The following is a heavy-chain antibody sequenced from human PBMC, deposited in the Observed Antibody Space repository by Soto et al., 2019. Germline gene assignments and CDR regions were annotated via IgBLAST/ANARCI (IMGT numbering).Heavy chain of an antibody. CDR3: AKGTGARPVDAFDI. D-gene: IGHD1-1*01. V-gene: IGHV1-3*01. CDR1: GYTFTSYA. Sequence: ASVKVSCKASGYTFTSYAMHWVRQAPGQRLEWMGWINAGNGNTKYSQKFQGRVTITRDTSASTAYMELSSLRSEDTAVYYCAKGTGARPVDAFDIWGQGTMVTVSS. CDR2: INAGNGNT. J-gene: IGHJ3*02.